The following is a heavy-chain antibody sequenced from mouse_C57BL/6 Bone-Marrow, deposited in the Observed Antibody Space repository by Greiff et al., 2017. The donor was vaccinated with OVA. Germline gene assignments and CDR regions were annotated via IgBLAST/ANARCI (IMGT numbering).Heavy chain of an antibody. Sequence: QVQLQQPGAELVKPGASVKLSCKASGYTFTSYWMHWVKQRPGQGLEWIGMIHPNSGSTNYNEKFKSQATLTVDKSSSTAYMQLSSLTSEDSAVYYCARWGGSSPFDYWGQGTTLTVSS. CDR3: ARWGGSSPFDY. CDR1: GYTFTSYW. CDR2: IHPNSGST. J-gene: IGHJ2*01. V-gene: IGHV1-64*01. D-gene: IGHD1-1*01.